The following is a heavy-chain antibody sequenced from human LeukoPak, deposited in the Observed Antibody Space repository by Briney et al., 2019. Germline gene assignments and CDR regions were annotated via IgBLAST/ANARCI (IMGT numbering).Heavy chain of an antibody. D-gene: IGHD6-19*01. CDR2: MYSSGTT. J-gene: IGHJ4*02. CDR3: ARESPREYGPGWYAHFDY. V-gene: IGHV4-4*07. Sequence: SETLSLTCTVSGGSISSYFWSWIRQPAGEGLEWIGRMYSSGTTNYKPSLKSRVTMSVDTSKNQFSLELNSVTAADTAVYYCARESPREYGPGWYAHFDYWGPGTLVTVSS. CDR1: GGSISSYF.